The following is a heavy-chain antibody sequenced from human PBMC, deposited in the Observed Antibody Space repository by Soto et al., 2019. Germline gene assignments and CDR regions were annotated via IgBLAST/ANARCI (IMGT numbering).Heavy chain of an antibody. J-gene: IGHJ4*02. CDR3: AKDPYGDSFF. CDR2: ISSDGTKK. CDR1: SFTFTSYD. D-gene: IGHD4-17*01. V-gene: IGHV3-30*18. Sequence: QVQLVESGGGVVQPGRSLRLSCAASSFTFTSYDLHWVRQAPGKGLEWVAFISSDGTKKYYADSVKGRFTISRDNSKNTLYLQMNSLRPEDTAVYHCAKDPYGDSFFCGQGTLLTVSS.